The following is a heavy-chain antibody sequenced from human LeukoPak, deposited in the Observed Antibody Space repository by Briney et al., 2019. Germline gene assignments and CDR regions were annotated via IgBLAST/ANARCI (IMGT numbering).Heavy chain of an antibody. CDR2: IIPIFGTA. CDR3: ARELSCSGGSCYRGFDP. CDR1: GGTFSSYA. J-gene: IGHJ5*02. V-gene: IGHV1-69*05. D-gene: IGHD2-15*01. Sequence: SVKVSCKASGGTFSSYAISWVRQAPGQGLEWMGRIIPIFGTANYAQKFQGRVTITTDESTSTAYMELSSLRSEDTAVYYCARELSCSGGSCYRGFDPWGQGTLVTVSS.